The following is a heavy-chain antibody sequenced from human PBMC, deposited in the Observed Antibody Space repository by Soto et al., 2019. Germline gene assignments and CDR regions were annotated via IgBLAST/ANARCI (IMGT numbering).Heavy chain of an antibody. CDR3: ARDSSSWGLTRYFYGMDV. D-gene: IGHD6-13*01. CDR1: GGSISSYY. J-gene: IGHJ6*02. Sequence: LSLTCTVSGGSISSYYWSWIRQPPGKGLEWIGYIYYSGSTNYNPSLKSRVTISVDTSKNQFSLKLSSVTAADTAVYYCARDSSSWGLTRYFYGMDVWGQGTTVTVSS. V-gene: IGHV4-59*01. CDR2: IYYSGST.